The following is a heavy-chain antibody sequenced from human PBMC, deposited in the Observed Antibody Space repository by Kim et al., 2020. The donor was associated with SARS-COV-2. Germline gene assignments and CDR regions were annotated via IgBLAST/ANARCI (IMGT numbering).Heavy chain of an antibody. Sequence: GGSLRLSCAASGFTFSSYGMHWVRQAPGKGLEWVAVISYDGSNKYYADSVKGRFTISRDNSKNTLYLQMNSLRAEDTAVYYCARDPAFMVRGVIIDYWGQGTLVTVSS. V-gene: IGHV3-33*05. D-gene: IGHD3-10*01. CDR1: GFTFSSYG. CDR2: ISYDGSNK. J-gene: IGHJ4*02. CDR3: ARDPAFMVRGVIIDY.